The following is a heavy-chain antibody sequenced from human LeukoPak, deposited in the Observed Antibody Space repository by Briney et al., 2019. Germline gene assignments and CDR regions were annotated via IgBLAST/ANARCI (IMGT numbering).Heavy chain of an antibody. CDR2: ISWDGGST. CDR3: AKGGYCSSTSCLDY. V-gene: IGHV3-43*01. J-gene: IGHJ4*02. CDR1: GFTFDDYT. D-gene: IGHD2-2*01. Sequence: GGSLRLSCAASGFTFDDYTMHWVRQAPGKGLEWVSLISWDGGSTYYAVSVKGRFTISRDNSKNSLYLQMNSLRTEDTALYYCAKGGYCSSTSCLDYWGQGTLVTVSS.